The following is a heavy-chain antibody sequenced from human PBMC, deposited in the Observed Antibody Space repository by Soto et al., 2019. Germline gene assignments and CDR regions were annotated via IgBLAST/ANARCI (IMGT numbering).Heavy chain of an antibody. D-gene: IGHD6-19*01. Sequence: SETLSLTCTVSGGSIGSSSSSWGWIRQPPGKGLEWLGIISYSGSTNYNPSLKSRVTISVDTSKNQFSLKLSSVTAADTAVYYCAGVKKAVAGHRGSIYYYGMDVWGQGTTVTVSS. V-gene: IGHV4-39*01. CDR2: ISYSGST. CDR1: GGSIGSSSSS. J-gene: IGHJ6*02. CDR3: AGVKKAVAGHRGSIYYYGMDV.